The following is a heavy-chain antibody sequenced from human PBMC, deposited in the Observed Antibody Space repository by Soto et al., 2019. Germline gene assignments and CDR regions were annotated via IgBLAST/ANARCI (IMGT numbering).Heavy chain of an antibody. J-gene: IGHJ4*02. CDR2: ISGSGGST. CDR1: GFTFSSYA. D-gene: IGHD3-22*01. V-gene: IGHV3-23*01. Sequence: GGSLRLSCAASGFTFSSYAMSWVRQAPGEGLEWVSAISGSGGSTYYADSVKGRFTISRDNSKNTLYLQMNSLRAEDTAVYYCAKAQGYDSSGYRESDYWGQGTLVTVSS. CDR3: AKAQGYDSSGYRESDY.